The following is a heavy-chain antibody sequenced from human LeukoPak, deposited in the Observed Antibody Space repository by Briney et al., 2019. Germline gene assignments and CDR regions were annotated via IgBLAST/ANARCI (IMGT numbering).Heavy chain of an antibody. CDR1: GFIIRTKY. CDR2: MYTHGDS. D-gene: IGHD4-17*01. CDR3: ARISTLTPGRYGWFDT. J-gene: IGHJ5*02. Sequence: GGSRRLSCAASGFIIRTKYMNWVRQAPGKGLEWVSIMYTHGDSYYANSVKGRFTLSRDDSKNTLYLQMNSLRADDTAVYYCARISTLTPGRYGWFDTWGQGTLVTVSS. V-gene: IGHV3-66*01.